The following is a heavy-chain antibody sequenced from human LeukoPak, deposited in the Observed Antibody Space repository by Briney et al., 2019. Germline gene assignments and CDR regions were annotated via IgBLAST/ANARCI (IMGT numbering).Heavy chain of an antibody. Sequence: SETLSLTCSVSDDSITMYYWGWIRQPAGKGLEWIGRIYTSGSTNYNPSLKSRVTMSVDTSKNQFSLKLSSVTAADTAVYYCARDSQPEYCSGGSCYFGYYYYYMDVWGKGTTVTISS. V-gene: IGHV4-4*07. CDR1: DDSITMYY. CDR3: ARDSQPEYCSGGSCYFGYYYYYMDV. D-gene: IGHD2-15*01. J-gene: IGHJ6*03. CDR2: IYTSGST.